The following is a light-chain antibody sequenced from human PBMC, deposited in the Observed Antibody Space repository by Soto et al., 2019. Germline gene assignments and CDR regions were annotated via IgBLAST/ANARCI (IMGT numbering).Light chain of an antibody. J-gene: IGLJ3*02. CDR2: SSN. CDR3: ATGDDSLNGPV. CDR1: SSNIGSNT. Sequence: QSVLTQPPSASGTPGQRVTISCSGSSSNIGSNTVSWYQQLPGTAPKLLTYSSNQRPSGVPDRFSGSKSGTSASLAISGLQSEDEADYFCATGDDSLNGPVFGGGTKVTVL. V-gene: IGLV1-44*01.